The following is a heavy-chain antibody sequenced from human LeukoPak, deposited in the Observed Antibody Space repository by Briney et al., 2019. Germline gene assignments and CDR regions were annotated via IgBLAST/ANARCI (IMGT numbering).Heavy chain of an antibody. CDR2: ISSDGSST. D-gene: IGHD1-26*01. CDR3: ARGYSGSYRVDY. Sequence: GGSLRLSCAVCGFTFSSYWMHWVRQSPGKGLVWVSRISSDGSSTTYADSVKGRFTISRDNAKNTLYLQMNSLRAEDTAVYYCARGYSGSYRVDYWGQGTLVTVSS. J-gene: IGHJ4*02. CDR1: GFTFSSYW. V-gene: IGHV3-74*01.